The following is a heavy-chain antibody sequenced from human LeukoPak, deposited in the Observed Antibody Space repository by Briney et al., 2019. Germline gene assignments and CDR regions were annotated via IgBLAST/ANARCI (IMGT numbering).Heavy chain of an antibody. V-gene: IGHV4-38-2*02. D-gene: IGHD3-22*01. CDR3: AREGVSYYDRSGYHY. CDR2: IYHSGNT. CDR1: GYSINSGYY. J-gene: IGHJ4*02. Sequence: SETLSLTCDVSGYSINSGYYWGWIRQPPGKGLEWIGSIYHSGNTYYNSSLKTRVTISVDTSKNQFSLKLNSVTAADTAVYYCAREGVSYYDRSGYHYWGQGTLVTVSS.